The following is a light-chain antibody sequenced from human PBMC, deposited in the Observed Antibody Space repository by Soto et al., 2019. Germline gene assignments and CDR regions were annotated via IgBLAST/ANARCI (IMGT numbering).Light chain of an antibody. CDR2: SNN. CDR3: AAWDDSLNVVV. V-gene: IGLV1-44*01. Sequence: QSVLTQPPSASGTPGQRVTISCSGSSSNIGSNTVNWYQQLPETTPKLLIYSNNKRPSVVLDPFSCSKSGASASLAISGLQSDDEEDYYCAAWDDSLNVVVFGGGTKLTVL. CDR1: SSNIGSNT. J-gene: IGLJ3*02.